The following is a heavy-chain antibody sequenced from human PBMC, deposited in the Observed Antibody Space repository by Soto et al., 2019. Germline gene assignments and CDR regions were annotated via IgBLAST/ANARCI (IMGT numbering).Heavy chain of an antibody. CDR2: IYYSGST. CDR3: ARDRDYGDENWFDS. J-gene: IGHJ5*01. CDR1: GGSISSYY. Sequence: PSETLSLTCTVSGGSISSYYWSWIRQPPGKGLEWIGYIYYSGSTNYNPSLKSRVTISVDTSKNQFSLKLSSVTAADTAVYYCARDRDYGDENWFDSWGQGTLVTVSS. D-gene: IGHD4-17*01. V-gene: IGHV4-59*01.